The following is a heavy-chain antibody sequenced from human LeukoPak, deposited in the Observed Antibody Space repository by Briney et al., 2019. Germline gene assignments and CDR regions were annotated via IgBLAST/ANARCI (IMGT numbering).Heavy chain of an antibody. Sequence: PAASLRLSCAASGFTFSSYAMSWVRQAPGKGLEWVSAISGSGGSTYYADSVKGRFTISRDNSKNTLYLQMNSLRAEDTAVYYCAKDRSAFDWLLANYWGQGTLVTVSS. CDR1: GFTFSSYA. CDR3: AKDRSAFDWLLANY. J-gene: IGHJ4*02. V-gene: IGHV3-23*01. D-gene: IGHD3-9*01. CDR2: ISGSGGST.